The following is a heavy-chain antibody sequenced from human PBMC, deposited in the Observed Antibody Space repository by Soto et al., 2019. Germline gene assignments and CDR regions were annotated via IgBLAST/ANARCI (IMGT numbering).Heavy chain of an antibody. CDR2: SNHSGST. D-gene: IGHD6-6*01. CDR1: GGYFSGYY. CDR3: GRLPGIAARHYYFYGMDV. J-gene: IGHJ6*02. Sequence: SETLSLTCAVYGGYFSGYYWSWIRQPPGKGLEWIGASNHSGSTNYNPSLKSRVTISVDTSEHQFSLDLRSVTAAYTAGFVRGRLPGIAARHYYFYGMDVWGQGTTVTVFS. V-gene: IGHV4-34*01.